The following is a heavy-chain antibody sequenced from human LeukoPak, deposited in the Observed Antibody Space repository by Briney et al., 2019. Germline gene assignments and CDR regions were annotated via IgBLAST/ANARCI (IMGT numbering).Heavy chain of an antibody. J-gene: IGHJ4*02. CDR1: GFTFGSYA. V-gene: IGHV3-30-3*01. D-gene: IGHD6-6*01. CDR2: ISYDGSNK. Sequence: GGSLRLSCAASGFTFGSYAMHWVRQAPGKGLEWVAVISYDGSNKYYADSVKGRFTISRDNSKNTLYLQMNSLRAEDTAVYYCARGVGQLVRTCYNYWGQGTLVTVSS. CDR3: ARGVGQLVRTCYNY.